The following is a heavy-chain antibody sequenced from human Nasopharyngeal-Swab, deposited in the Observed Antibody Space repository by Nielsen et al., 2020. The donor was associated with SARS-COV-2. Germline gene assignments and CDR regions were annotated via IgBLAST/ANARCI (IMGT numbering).Heavy chain of an antibody. Sequence: WIPKPPGKGLEWVGYINFSGTTNYNPSLKSRVTIPVDTSKNQFSLILNSMTAADTAVYYCARGRGYAYPVDYWGQGILVTVSS. CDR2: INFSGTT. CDR3: ARGRGYAYPVDY. D-gene: IGHD1-1*01. J-gene: IGHJ4*02. V-gene: IGHV4-59*01.